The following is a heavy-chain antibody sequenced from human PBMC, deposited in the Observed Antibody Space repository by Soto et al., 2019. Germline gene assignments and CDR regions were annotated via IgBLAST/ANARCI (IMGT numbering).Heavy chain of an antibody. V-gene: IGHV4-31*03. CDR3: ARSLIAAVASFDY. CDR1: GGSISSGGYY. J-gene: IGHJ4*02. Sequence: SETLSLTCTVSGGSISSGGYYWSWIRQHPGKGLEWIGYIYYSGSTYYNPSLKSRVTISVDTSKNQFSLKLSSVTAADTAVYYCARSLIAAVASFDYWGQGTLVTVSS. D-gene: IGHD6-13*01. CDR2: IYYSGST.